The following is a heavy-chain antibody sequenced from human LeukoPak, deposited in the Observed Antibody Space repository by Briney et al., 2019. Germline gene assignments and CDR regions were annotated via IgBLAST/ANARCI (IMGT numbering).Heavy chain of an antibody. Sequence: SVKVSCKASGGPFSSYTISWVRQAPGQGLEWMGRIIPILGIANYAQKFQGRVTITADKSMSTAYMELSSLRSEDTAVYYCARDAYCSGGSCYGNNWFDPWGQGTLVTVSS. V-gene: IGHV1-69*04. D-gene: IGHD2-15*01. CDR1: GGPFSSYT. J-gene: IGHJ5*02. CDR2: IIPILGIA. CDR3: ARDAYCSGGSCYGNNWFDP.